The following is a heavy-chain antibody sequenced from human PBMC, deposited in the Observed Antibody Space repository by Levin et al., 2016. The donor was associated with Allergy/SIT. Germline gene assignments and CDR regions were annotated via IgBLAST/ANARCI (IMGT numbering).Heavy chain of an antibody. D-gene: IGHD6-13*01. CDR3: AKLTGFSSSWSY. J-gene: IGHJ4*02. CDR1: GFTLTDLY. CDR2: STNIDLNHTA. Sequence: GGSLRLSCAASGFTLTDLYMDWVRQAPGKGLEWVGRSTNIDLNHTAEYAASVQGRFTISRDDSKNSLYLQMDSLKTEDTAIYYCAKLTGFSSSWSYWGQGTLVTVSS. V-gene: IGHV3-72*01.